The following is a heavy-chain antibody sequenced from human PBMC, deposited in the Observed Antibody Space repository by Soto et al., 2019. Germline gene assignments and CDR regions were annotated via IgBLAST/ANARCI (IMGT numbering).Heavy chain of an antibody. J-gene: IGHJ4*02. V-gene: IGHV4-59*01. CDR1: GDSSSNVY. CDR3: ARVLLGYCSRTSCYGFDY. D-gene: IGHD2-2*03. Sequence: XETLSLTCTVSGDSSSNVYWSWVRQPPGRGLEWIAYISDGGGAKYNPSLKSRVTISLDTSKNQFSLEMRSVTAADTAVYYCARVLLGYCSRTSCYGFDYWGQGTLVTVSS. CDR2: ISDGGGA.